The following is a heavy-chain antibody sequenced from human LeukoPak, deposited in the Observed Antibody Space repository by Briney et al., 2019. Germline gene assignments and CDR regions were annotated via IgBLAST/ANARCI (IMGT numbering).Heavy chain of an antibody. CDR1: GYSFTAYF. CDR2: INPNSGGT. J-gene: IGHJ6*02. V-gene: IGHV1-2*02. Sequence: GASVKVSCKTSGYSFTAYFIHWVRQAPGQGLEWMGWINPNSGGTKYTQKFQDRVTMTRDTSITTAHMELGSLRSDDTAVYYCAREGYDLNQNHDLDVWGQGTTVTVSS. D-gene: IGHD3-3*01. CDR3: AREGYDLNQNHDLDV.